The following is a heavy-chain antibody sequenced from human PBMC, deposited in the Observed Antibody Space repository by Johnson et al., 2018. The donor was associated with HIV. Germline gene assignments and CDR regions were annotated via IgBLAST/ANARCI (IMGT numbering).Heavy chain of an antibody. Sequence: VQLVESGGGLVQPGGSLRLSCAASGFTVSSTYMSWVRQAPGKGLEWVSVIYSGGSTYYADSVKGRFTISRDNSKNTLYLQMNSLRAEDTAVYYCAREDGDSSSWAGACDIWCQGTMVTVSS. CDR3: AREDGDSSSWAGACDI. J-gene: IGHJ3*02. CDR1: GFTVSSTY. V-gene: IGHV3-66*01. D-gene: IGHD6-13*01. CDR2: IYSGGST.